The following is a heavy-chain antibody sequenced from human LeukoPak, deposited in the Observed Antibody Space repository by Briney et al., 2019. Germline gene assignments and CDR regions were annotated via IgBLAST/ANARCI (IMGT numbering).Heavy chain of an antibody. V-gene: IGHV4-34*01. D-gene: IGHD6-19*01. CDR1: GGSFSGYY. CDR3: ARGRYSSGWIPFDY. CDR2: IYYSGST. Sequence: SSETLSLTCAVYGGSFSGYYWNWIRQPPGKGLEWIGSIYYSGSTYYNPSLKSRVTISVDTSKNQFSLKLSSVTAADTAVYYCARGRYSSGWIPFDYWGQGTLVTVSS. J-gene: IGHJ4*02.